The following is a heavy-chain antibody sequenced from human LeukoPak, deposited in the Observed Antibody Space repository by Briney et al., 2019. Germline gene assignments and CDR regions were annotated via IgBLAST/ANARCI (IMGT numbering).Heavy chain of an antibody. D-gene: IGHD4-23*01. CDR3: ARDGGNSVLIAFDI. CDR2: ISSSSSYI. Sequence: GGSLRLSCAASGFTFDDYDMSWFRQAPGKGREGVSSISSSSSYIYYADSVKGRFTISRDNSKNSLYLQMNSLRAEDTAVYYCARDGGNSVLIAFDIWGQGTMVTVSS. CDR1: GFTFDDYD. J-gene: IGHJ3*02. V-gene: IGHV3-21*01.